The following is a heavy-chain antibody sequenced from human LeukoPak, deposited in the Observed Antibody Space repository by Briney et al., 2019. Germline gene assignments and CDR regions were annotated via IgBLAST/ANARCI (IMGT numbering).Heavy chain of an antibody. CDR2: IYPGDSDA. CDR1: GYSFTSYR. V-gene: IGHV5-51*01. CDR3: ARHLSIAGSARSRNFDY. Sequence: GESLKISCKGSGYSFTSYRIGWVRQMPGKGLEWMGIIYPGDSDARYSPSFQGQVTISADKSISTAYLQWSSLKASDTAMYYCARHLSIAGSARSRNFDYWGQGTLVTVSS. D-gene: IGHD6-6*01. J-gene: IGHJ4*02.